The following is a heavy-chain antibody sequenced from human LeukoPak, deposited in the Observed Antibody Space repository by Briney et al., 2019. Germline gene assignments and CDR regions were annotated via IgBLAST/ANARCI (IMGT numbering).Heavy chain of an antibody. CDR2: ISPNSGGT. V-gene: IGHV1-2*06. J-gene: IGHJ4*02. D-gene: IGHD6-13*01. CDR1: GDTFTGYY. CDR3: ARRGSSSWYYYFDY. Sequence: ASVKVSCKGSGDTFTGYYMHWVRQAPGQGLEWMGRISPNSGGTNYAQKFQGRVTMTRDTSLSTAYMELSRLRSNDTAVYYCARRGSSSWYYYFDYWGQGTLVIVSS.